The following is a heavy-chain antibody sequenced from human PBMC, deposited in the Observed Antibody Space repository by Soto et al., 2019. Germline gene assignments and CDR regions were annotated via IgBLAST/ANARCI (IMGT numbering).Heavy chain of an antibody. CDR3: VKDGSTILSQYYFDS. J-gene: IGHJ4*02. D-gene: IGHD5-12*01. Sequence: GGSLILSCAASGFTFYNYAMNWVRQAPGKGLEWVAVISYDGSNKYYADSVKGRFTISRDLSKNTLYLQMNSLRTGDTAVYYCVKDGSTILSQYYFDSWGQGTLVTVSS. V-gene: IGHV3-30*18. CDR1: GFTFYNYA. CDR2: ISYDGSNK.